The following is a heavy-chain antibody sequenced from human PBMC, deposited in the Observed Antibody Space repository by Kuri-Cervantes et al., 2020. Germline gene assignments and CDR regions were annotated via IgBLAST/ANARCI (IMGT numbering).Heavy chain of an antibody. CDR2: INPNSGGT. Sequence: ASVKVSCKASGGTFSSYAISWVRQAPGQGLEWMGWINPNSGGTNYAQKFQGRVTVTRDMSINTVYMELSRLTSDDTAVYYCARAINFPYMDVWGKGTTVTVSS. D-gene: IGHD3-9*01. CDR3: ARAINFPYMDV. J-gene: IGHJ6*03. CDR1: GGTFSSYA. V-gene: IGHV1-2*02.